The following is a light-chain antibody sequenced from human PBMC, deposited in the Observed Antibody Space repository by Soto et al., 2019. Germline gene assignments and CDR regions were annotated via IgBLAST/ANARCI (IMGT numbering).Light chain of an antibody. V-gene: IGLV2-8*01. Sequence: QSVLTQPPSASGSPGQSVTISCTGTGSDVGGYNYVSWYQQHPGKVPKLMIYEVTKRPSGVPDRFSGSKSGNTASLTVSGLQALDDADYYCSQDVGCISLAVF. CDR3: SQDVGCISLAV. J-gene: IGLJ1*01. CDR1: GSDVGGYNY. CDR2: EVT.